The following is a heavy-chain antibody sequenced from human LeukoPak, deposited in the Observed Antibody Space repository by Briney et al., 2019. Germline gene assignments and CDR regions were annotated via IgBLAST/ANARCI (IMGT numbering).Heavy chain of an antibody. CDR3: AKSAYYCTSSKCSLRAHYFDY. D-gene: IGHD2/OR15-2a*01. J-gene: IGHJ4*02. Sequence: GGSLRLSCAASGFTFSSYGMHWVRQAPGKGLEWVAVIWYDGSNKYYADSVKGRFTISRDNSKKTTYLQMNSLRAEDTAVYYCAKSAYYCTSSKCSLRAHYFDYWGQGTLVTVSS. CDR2: IWYDGSNK. CDR1: GFTFSSYG. V-gene: IGHV3-33*06.